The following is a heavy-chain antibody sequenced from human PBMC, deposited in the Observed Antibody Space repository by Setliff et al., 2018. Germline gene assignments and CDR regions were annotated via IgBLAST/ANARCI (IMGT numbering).Heavy chain of an antibody. CDR2: ISYSGIT. V-gene: IGHV4-59*02. CDR3: VREGYSEYFQD. Sequence: PSETLSLTCNVSGASVSSHYWDWIRQPPGKGLGWIGFISYSGITTYNVSLKSRVSISVDTSKNQLSLTPSSVTAADTAVYYCVREGYSEYFQDWGRGTLVTVSS. D-gene: IGHD1-1*01. J-gene: IGHJ1*01. CDR1: GASVSSHY.